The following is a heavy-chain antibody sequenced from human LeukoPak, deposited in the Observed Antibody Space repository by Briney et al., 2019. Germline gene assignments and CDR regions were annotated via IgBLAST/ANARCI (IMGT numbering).Heavy chain of an antibody. J-gene: IGHJ3*02. Sequence: PSETLSLTCTVSGGSISSGGYYWGWIRQPPGKGLEWIGSIYYSGSTYYNPSLKSRVTISVDTSKNQFSLKLSSVTAADTAVYYCARRSSDLELLLPGSAFDIWGQGTMVTVSS. D-gene: IGHD1-26*01. CDR1: GGSISSGGYY. V-gene: IGHV4-39*01. CDR3: ARRSSDLELLLPGSAFDI. CDR2: IYYSGST.